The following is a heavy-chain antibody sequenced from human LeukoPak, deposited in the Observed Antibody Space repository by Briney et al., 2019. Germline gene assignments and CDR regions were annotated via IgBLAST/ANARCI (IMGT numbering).Heavy chain of an antibody. J-gene: IGHJ5*02. Sequence: SETLSLTCTVCSRSINSNSNYCAWLRRRPGEGVGWIANIYSSGSTHYRPSLKRRVTISADRSNNQFSLKLSSVTAADTAVYYCARGYTNGVNREVWLDPWGQGTLVTVSS. CDR2: IYSSGST. CDR1: SRSINSNSNY. D-gene: IGHD2-8*01. V-gene: IGHV4-39*07. CDR3: ARGYTNGVNREVWLDP.